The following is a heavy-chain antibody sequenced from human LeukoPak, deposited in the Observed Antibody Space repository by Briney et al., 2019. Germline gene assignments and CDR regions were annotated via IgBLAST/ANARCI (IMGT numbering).Heavy chain of an antibody. J-gene: IGHJ3*01. CDR1: GYSFTAYY. V-gene: IGHV1-2*02. Sequence: GASVKVSCRTSGYSFTAYYIHWVRHAPGQGLELMGSINPYSGDPIYAQTFQGRVTFTRDTSISTAYMQLTRLRSDDTAVYYCARDTRLVFWGQGTLVAVSS. CDR2: INPYSGDP. CDR3: ARDTRLVF. D-gene: IGHD3-16*01.